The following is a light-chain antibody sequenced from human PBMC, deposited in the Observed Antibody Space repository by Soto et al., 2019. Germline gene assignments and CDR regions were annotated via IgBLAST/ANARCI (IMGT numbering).Light chain of an antibody. V-gene: IGKV3D-15*01. J-gene: IGKJ4*01. Sequence: EIVMTQSPATLSVSPGERATLSCWASQSVSSNLAWYQQKPCQAPRLLIYDVSTRATGIPTRFSGSGSGTEFTLTISSLQSEDFAAYYCQQDNNWPLTFGGGTKVEIK. CDR2: DVS. CDR1: QSVSSN. CDR3: QQDNNWPLT.